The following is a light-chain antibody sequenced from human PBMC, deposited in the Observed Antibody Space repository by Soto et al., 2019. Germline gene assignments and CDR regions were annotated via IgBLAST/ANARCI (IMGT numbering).Light chain of an antibody. CDR2: DVS. J-gene: IGLJ1*01. V-gene: IGLV2-14*03. CDR1: SSDVGGYNY. Sequence: QSALTQPASVSGSPGQSITISCTGTSSDVGGYNYVSWYQQHPGKAPKLMIYDVSNRPSGVSNRFSGSKSGNTASLTISGLQAEDEADDYCSSYRASSTTQDVFGTGTKLTVL. CDR3: SSYRASSTTQDV.